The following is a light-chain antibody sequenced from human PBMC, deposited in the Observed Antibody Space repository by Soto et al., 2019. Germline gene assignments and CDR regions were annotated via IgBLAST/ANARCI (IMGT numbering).Light chain of an antibody. V-gene: IGKV1-5*03. J-gene: IGKJ2*01. CDR1: QSISGW. CDR2: KAS. Sequence: DIPMTQSPSTLYASVGDRVTITCRASQSISGWLAWYQQKPGKAPKLLIYKASSLESGVPSRLSGSGSGTEFTLTISSLQPDDFATYSCQQYDTYFRPFGQGTKLEIK. CDR3: QQYDTYFRP.